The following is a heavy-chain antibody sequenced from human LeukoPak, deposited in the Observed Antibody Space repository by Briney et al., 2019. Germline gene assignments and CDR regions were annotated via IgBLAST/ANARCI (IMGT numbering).Heavy chain of an antibody. V-gene: IGHV4-34*01. CDR2: INHSGST. Sequence: SETLSLTCAVYGGSFSGYYWSWIRQPPGKGLEWIGEINHSGSTNYNPSLKSRVTISVDTSKNQFSLKLSSVTAADTAVYYCARGIAVVYYSDYWGQGTLVTVSS. D-gene: IGHD6-19*01. J-gene: IGHJ4*02. CDR1: GGSFSGYY. CDR3: ARGIAVVYYSDY.